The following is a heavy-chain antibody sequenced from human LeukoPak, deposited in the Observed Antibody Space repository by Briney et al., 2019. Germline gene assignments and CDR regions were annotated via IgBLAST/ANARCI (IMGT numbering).Heavy chain of an antibody. CDR2: IGTASDT. J-gene: IGHJ6*03. V-gene: IGHV3-13*01. CDR3: ARGPPRGKYYYMDV. D-gene: IGHD1-1*01. Sequence: GGSLRLSCAASGFTFSSFDMHWVRQPTGQGLEWVSTIGTASDTYYPGSVGGRFTLSRDNAKNSLYLQMNSLTAGDTAVYYCARGPPRGKYYYMDVWGKGTTVTVSS. CDR1: GFTFSSFD.